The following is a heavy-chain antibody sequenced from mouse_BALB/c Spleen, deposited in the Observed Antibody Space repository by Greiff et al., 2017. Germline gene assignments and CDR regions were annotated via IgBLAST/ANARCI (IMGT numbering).Heavy chain of an antibody. D-gene: IGHD2-2*01. CDR2: ISSGGGST. Sequence: EVKVVESGGGLVKPGGSLKLSCAASGFAFSSYDMSWVRQTPEKRLEWVAYISSGGGSTYYPDTVKGRFTISRDNAKNTLYLQMSSLKSEDTAMYYCARRGYGYDRFAYWGQGTLVTVSA. J-gene: IGHJ3*01. V-gene: IGHV5-12-1*01. CDR3: ARRGYGYDRFAY. CDR1: GFAFSSYD.